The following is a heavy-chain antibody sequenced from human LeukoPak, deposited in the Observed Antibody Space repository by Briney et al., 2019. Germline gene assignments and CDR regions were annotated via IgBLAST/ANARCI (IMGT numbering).Heavy chain of an antibody. D-gene: IGHD1-26*01. CDR1: GYRFTSYW. CDR3: ASSSSGSYEWIWFDP. Sequence: GESLKISWKGSGYRFTSYWIGWVRQMPGKGLEWMGIIYPGDSDTRYSPSFQGQVTISADKSISTAYLQWSSLKASDTAMYYCASSSSGSYEWIWFDPWGQGTLVTVSS. CDR2: IYPGDSDT. J-gene: IGHJ5*02. V-gene: IGHV5-51*01.